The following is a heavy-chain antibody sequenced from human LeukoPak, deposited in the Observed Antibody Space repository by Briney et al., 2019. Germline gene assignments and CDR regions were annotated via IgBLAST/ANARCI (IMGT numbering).Heavy chain of an antibody. V-gene: IGHV1-58*01. CDR3: ARSYYGSGSYDNWFDP. CDR2: IVVGSGNT. Sequence: SVKVSCKASGFTFSSSAVQWVRQARGQRLEWIGWIVVGSGNTNYAQKFQGRVTITSDKSTSTADMDLSSLRSEDTAVYYCARSYYGSGSYDNWFDPWGQGTLVTVSS. J-gene: IGHJ5*02. D-gene: IGHD3-10*01. CDR1: GFTFSSSA.